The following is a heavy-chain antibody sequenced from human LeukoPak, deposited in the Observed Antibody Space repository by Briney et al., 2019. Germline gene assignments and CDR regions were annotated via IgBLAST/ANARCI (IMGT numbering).Heavy chain of an antibody. D-gene: IGHD3-9*01. Sequence: SETLSLTCTVSGSSISSGYYWGWIRQPPGKGLEWIGSIYHSGSTYYNPSLKSRVTISVDTSKNQFSLKLSSVTAADTAVYYCARVLRYFDWLLYQNWFDPWGQGTLVTVSS. CDR3: ARVLRYFDWLLYQNWFDP. CDR2: IYHSGST. CDR1: GSSISSGYY. V-gene: IGHV4-38-2*02. J-gene: IGHJ5*02.